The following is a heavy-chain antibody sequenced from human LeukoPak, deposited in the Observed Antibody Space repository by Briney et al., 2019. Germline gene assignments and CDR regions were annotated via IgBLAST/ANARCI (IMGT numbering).Heavy chain of an antibody. Sequence: GGSLRLSCAAAGFTFSSYTMTWVRQAPGKGLEWVSAISGSGGSTYYADSVKGRFTISRDNSQNTLYLQMNSLRVEDTAAYYCAKEMFSDYWGQGTLVTVST. CDR2: ISGSGGST. V-gene: IGHV3-23*01. CDR3: AKEMFSDY. D-gene: IGHD3-10*02. J-gene: IGHJ4*02. CDR1: GFTFSSYT.